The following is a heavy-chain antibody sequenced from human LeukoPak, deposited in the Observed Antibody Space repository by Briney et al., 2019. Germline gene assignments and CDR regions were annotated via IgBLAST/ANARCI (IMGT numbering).Heavy chain of an antibody. CDR3: AKMKWNLGYCSGGSCSPFDW. Sequence: PGRSLRLSCAASGFTFSSYAMHWVRQAPGKGLEWVAFIRYDGSNKYYADSVKGRFTISRDSSKNTLYLQMNSLRAEDTAVYYCAKMKWNLGYCSGGSCSPFDWWGQGTLVTVSS. CDR1: GFTFSSYA. CDR2: IRYDGSNK. J-gene: IGHJ4*02. V-gene: IGHV3-30*02. D-gene: IGHD2-15*01.